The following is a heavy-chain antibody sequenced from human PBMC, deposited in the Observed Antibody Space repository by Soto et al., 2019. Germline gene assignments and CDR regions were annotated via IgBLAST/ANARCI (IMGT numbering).Heavy chain of an antibody. Sequence: AVKVSCKASGFTFTSSAVQWVRQARGQRLEWIGWIVVGSGNTNYAQKFQERVTITRDMSTSTAYMELSSLRSEDTAVYYCAANLPTPSPVVVAERAFDIWGQGTMVPSPQ. J-gene: IGHJ3*02. CDR1: GFTFTSSA. V-gene: IGHV1-58*01. CDR3: AANLPTPSPVVVAERAFDI. D-gene: IGHD3-22*01. CDR2: IVVGSGNT.